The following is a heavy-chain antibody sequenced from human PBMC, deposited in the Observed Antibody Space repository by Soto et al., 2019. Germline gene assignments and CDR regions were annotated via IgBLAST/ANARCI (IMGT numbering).Heavy chain of an antibody. CDR1: GFTFSSYS. CDR2: ISSSSSYI. Sequence: EVQLVESGGGLVKPGGSLRLSCAASGFTFSSYSMNWVRQAPGKGLEWVSSISSSSSYIYYADSVKGRFTISRDNAKNSLYLQMNSLRAEDTAVYYCARGGCSGGSCYCDPFFDYWGQGTLVTVSS. CDR3: ARGGCSGGSCYCDPFFDY. D-gene: IGHD2-15*01. V-gene: IGHV3-21*01. J-gene: IGHJ4*02.